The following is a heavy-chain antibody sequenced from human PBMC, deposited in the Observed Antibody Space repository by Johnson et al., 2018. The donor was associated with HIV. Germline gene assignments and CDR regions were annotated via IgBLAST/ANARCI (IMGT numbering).Heavy chain of an antibody. J-gene: IGHJ3*02. Sequence: VQLVESGGGLIQPGGSLRLSCAASGFTVSSNYMSWVRQAPGKGLEWVSVIYSGGSTFYADSVKGRFTISRDNSKNTLYLQLNSLRADDTAVYFCARDRFGDSDAFDIWGQGTMVTVSS. CDR1: GFTVSSNY. D-gene: IGHD4-17*01. V-gene: IGHV3-53*01. CDR2: IYSGGST. CDR3: ARDRFGDSDAFDI.